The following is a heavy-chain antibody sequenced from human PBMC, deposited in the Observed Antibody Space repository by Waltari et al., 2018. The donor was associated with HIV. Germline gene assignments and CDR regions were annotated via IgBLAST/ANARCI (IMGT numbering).Heavy chain of an antibody. CDR2: INIDGSRI. J-gene: IGHJ4*02. V-gene: IGHV3-74*01. CDR1: GFRVSSYW. D-gene: IGHD3-10*01. CDR3: SRDTFGEYDY. Sequence: EVQLVQSGGGLIKPGGSLRLSCAASGFRVSSYWMHWVRQTPGKGLVWVSRINIDGSRIDYADSVRCRFTISRDSAKNTLSLQMNSLTEEDTAVYYCSRDTFGEYDYWGQGTLVTVSS.